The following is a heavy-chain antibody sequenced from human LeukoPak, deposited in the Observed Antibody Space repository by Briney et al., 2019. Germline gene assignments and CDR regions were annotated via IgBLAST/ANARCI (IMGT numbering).Heavy chain of an antibody. D-gene: IGHD4-17*01. J-gene: IGHJ4*02. CDR1: GFTFSSYW. Sequence: AGGSLRLSCAASGFTFSSYWMSWVRQAPGKGLEWVANIKQDGSEKYYVDSVKGRSTISRDNAKNSLYLQMNSLRAEDTAVYYCARVDYGDYVRYWGQGTLVTVSS. V-gene: IGHV3-7*01. CDR3: ARVDYGDYVRY. CDR2: IKQDGSEK.